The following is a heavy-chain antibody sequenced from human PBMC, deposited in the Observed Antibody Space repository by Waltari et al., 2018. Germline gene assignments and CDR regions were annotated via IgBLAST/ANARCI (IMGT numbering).Heavy chain of an antibody. Sequence: QVQLVQSAAEVRKPGASVQVSCQTSGYNFIDYYVHWVRQAPGQGLEWMGWVNPNSGGTMYLRKFEGWVTFSTDTSVNTAYMEVTRLKSDDTATYFCARARAWGPKAFDVWGQGTRLTVSS. CDR2: VNPNSGGT. J-gene: IGHJ3*01. CDR1: GYNFIDYY. CDR3: ARARAWGPKAFDV. V-gene: IGHV1-2*04. D-gene: IGHD7-27*01.